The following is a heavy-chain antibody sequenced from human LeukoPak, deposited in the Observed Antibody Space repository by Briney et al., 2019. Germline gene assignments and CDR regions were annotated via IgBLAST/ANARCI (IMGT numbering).Heavy chain of an antibody. CDR1: GLTFSSYA. D-gene: IGHD3-16*01. J-gene: IGHJ4*02. V-gene: IGHV3-23*01. Sequence: GGSLRLSCAASGLTFSSYAMSWVRQAPGKGLEWVSAISGSGDNTYYADSVKGRLTISRDNSKNTLYLQMNSLRAEDTAVYYCAKAGGRYLFGGFDHWGQGTLVTVSS. CDR2: ISGSGDNT. CDR3: AKAGGRYLFGGFDH.